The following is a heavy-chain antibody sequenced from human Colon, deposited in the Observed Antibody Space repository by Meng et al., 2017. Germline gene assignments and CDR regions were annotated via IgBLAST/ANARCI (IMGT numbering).Heavy chain of an antibody. CDR2: FNHSGAI. J-gene: IGHJ4*01. V-gene: IGHV4-4*02. Sequence: QVQLQEWGPGLGKRLGTLSLTCAVSGASISSTDRWSWIRQPPGKGLEWIGEFNHSGAINDNPSLKSRVSITIDKPKDQFSLNLNSVTAADTAAYYCVRNDYYDFDYWGQGTLVTVSS. D-gene: IGHD3-10*01. CDR1: GASISSTDR. CDR3: VRNDYYDFDY.